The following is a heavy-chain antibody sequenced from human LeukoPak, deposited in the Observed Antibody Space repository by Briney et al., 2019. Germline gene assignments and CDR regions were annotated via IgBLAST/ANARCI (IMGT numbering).Heavy chain of an antibody. J-gene: IGHJ2*01. CDR3: ARETTVTTNHYWYFDL. CDR1: GGSISSYY. V-gene: IGHV4-59*01. D-gene: IGHD4-17*01. Sequence: SETLSLNCTGSGGSISSYYWSWIRQPPGKGLEWIGNIYYSGSTNYNPSLKSRVTISVDTSKNQFSLKLSSVTAADTAVYYCARETTVTTNHYWYFDLWGRGTLVTVSS. CDR2: IYYSGST.